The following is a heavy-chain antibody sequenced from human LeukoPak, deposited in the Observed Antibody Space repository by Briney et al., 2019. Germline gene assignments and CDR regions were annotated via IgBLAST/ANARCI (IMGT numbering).Heavy chain of an antibody. Sequence: KTSETLSLTCTVSGGSISGYYWSWIRQPAGKGLEWIGRIYTSGSTNYNPSLKSRVTMSVDTSKNQFSLKLSSVTAADTAVYYCARDSGPYGDYGWFDPWGRGTLVTVSS. D-gene: IGHD4-17*01. CDR2: IYTSGST. CDR3: ARDSGPYGDYGWFDP. V-gene: IGHV4-4*07. CDR1: GGSISGYY. J-gene: IGHJ5*02.